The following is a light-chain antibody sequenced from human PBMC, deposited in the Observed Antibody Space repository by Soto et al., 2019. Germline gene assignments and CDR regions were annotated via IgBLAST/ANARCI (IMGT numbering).Light chain of an antibody. CDR3: QQYGSSPPT. Sequence: ELVLTQSPGTLSLSPGERATLSCRASQSVSSSYLAWYQQKPGQAPRLLIYGASSRATGIPDRFSGSGSGTDFTLTISRLETEEFAVYYWQQYGSSPPTFGQGTKVEIK. CDR1: QSVSSSY. V-gene: IGKV3-20*01. J-gene: IGKJ1*01. CDR2: GAS.